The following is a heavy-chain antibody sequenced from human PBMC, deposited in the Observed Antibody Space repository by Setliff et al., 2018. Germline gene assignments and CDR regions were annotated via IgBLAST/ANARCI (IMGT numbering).Heavy chain of an antibody. J-gene: IGHJ6*03. CDR2: VYTNGGS. D-gene: IGHD1-1*01. CDR3: ARANKKLDYYYYYYMDV. Sequence: PSETLSLTCTVSGGSISSGSYYWSWIRHPAGKGLEWIGRVYTNGGSDYNPFLKSRVSISLDTSKNQFSLKLIPVTAADTAVYYCARANKKLDYYYYYYMDVWGKGTTVTVSS. V-gene: IGHV4-61*02. CDR1: GGSISSGSYY.